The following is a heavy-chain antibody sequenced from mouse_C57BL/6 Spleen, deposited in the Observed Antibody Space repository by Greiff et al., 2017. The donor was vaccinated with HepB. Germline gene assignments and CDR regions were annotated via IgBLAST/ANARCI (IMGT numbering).Heavy chain of an antibody. D-gene: IGHD1-1*01. CDR3: AREKTTVVEGAMDY. Sequence: DVKLVESGGDLVKPGGSLKLSCAASGFTFSSYGMSWVRQTPDKRLEWVATISSGGSYTYYPDSVKGRFTISRDNAKNTLYLQMSSLKSEDTAMYYCAREKTTVVEGAMDYWGQGTSVTVSS. CDR2: ISSGGSYT. V-gene: IGHV5-6*02. CDR1: GFTFSSYG. J-gene: IGHJ4*01.